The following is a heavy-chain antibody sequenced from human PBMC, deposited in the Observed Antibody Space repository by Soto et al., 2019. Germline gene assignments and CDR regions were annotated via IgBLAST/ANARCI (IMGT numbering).Heavy chain of an antibody. CDR3: ARGPPDSSSTSCYAGEFDP. J-gene: IGHJ5*02. Sequence: QVQLQQWGAGLLKPSETLSLTCAVYGGSFSGYYWSWIRQPPGKGLEWIGEINHSGSTNYNPSLKSRVTISVDTSKNQFDLKLSSITAADTAVYDCARGPPDSSSTSCYAGEFDPWGQGTLVTVSS. D-gene: IGHD2-2*01. CDR1: GGSFSGYY. V-gene: IGHV4-34*01. CDR2: INHSGST.